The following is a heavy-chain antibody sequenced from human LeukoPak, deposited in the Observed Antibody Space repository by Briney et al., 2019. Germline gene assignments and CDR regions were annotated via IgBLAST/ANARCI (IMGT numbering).Heavy chain of an antibody. CDR3: ARGRLVYAIRGGSRDFDY. J-gene: IGHJ4*02. CDR2: INHIGRT. D-gene: IGHD2-8*01. Sequence: SEAVSLTCAVYGGSFSGYYWSWIRQPPGKGGEGMGEINHIGRTNYNPSLTSGGTISVDTSRNQFSLKLSSVTAADTAVYYCARGRLVYAIRGGSRDFDYWGQGTLVTVSS. V-gene: IGHV4-34*01. CDR1: GGSFSGYY.